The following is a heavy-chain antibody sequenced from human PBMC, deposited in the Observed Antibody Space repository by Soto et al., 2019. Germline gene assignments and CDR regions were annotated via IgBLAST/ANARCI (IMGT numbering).Heavy chain of an antibody. Sequence: QVQLQESGRGLVEPSQTLSLTCTVAGGSSGGDGHYWSWIRHHPGTGLEWIGYVHYSGTTYYNPSLKSRLTLSVATSKTQFSLNLRTVTAADTAEYYCARGWTAGARWANWFDLWGQGTLVTVSS. D-gene: IGHD6-6*01. V-gene: IGHV4-31*03. CDR2: VHYSGTT. CDR1: GGSSGGDGHY. CDR3: ARGWTAGARWANWFDL. J-gene: IGHJ5*02.